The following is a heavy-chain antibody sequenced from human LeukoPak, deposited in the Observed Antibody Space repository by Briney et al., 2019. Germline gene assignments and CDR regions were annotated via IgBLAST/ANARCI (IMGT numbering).Heavy chain of an antibody. Sequence: GGSLRLSCAASGFTFSDYAMHWVRQAPGKGLEWVAVISYDETNKYYADSVRVRFTTSRDNSKNTLYLQMNSLRAEGTAVYYCARKTGNYFDYWGQGTLVTVSS. J-gene: IGHJ4*02. CDR2: ISYDETNK. V-gene: IGHV3-30-3*01. CDR1: GFTFSDYA. D-gene: IGHD1-14*01. CDR3: ARKTGNYFDY.